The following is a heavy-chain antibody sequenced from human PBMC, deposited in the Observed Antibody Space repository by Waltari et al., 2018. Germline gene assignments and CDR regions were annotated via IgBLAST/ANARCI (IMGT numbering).Heavy chain of an antibody. D-gene: IGHD3-22*01. CDR1: GGSFSGYS. CDR2: INHSGST. Sequence: QVQLQQWGAGLLKPSETLSLTCAVYGGSFSGYSWSWIRQPPGKGLEWIGEINHSGSTNYNPSLKSRVTISVDTSKNQFSLKLSSVTAADTAVYYCARNDFYGGYMFDPWGQGTLVTVSS. V-gene: IGHV4-34*01. J-gene: IGHJ5*02. CDR3: ARNDFYGGYMFDP.